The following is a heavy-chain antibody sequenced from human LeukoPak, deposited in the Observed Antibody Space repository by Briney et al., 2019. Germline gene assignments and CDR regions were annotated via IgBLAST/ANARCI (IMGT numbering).Heavy chain of an antibody. CDR1: AFTFTSHW. V-gene: IGHV3-74*01. Sequence: PGGSLRLSCIASAFTFTSHWMHWVRQVPGKGLLWVSRINSDGSATIYADSVRGRFTISRDNAKNTLYLQMSGLRVEDTAVYHCASDSPYYGMDVWGQGTTVTVSS. J-gene: IGHJ6*02. CDR3: ASDSPYYGMDV. CDR2: INSDGSAT.